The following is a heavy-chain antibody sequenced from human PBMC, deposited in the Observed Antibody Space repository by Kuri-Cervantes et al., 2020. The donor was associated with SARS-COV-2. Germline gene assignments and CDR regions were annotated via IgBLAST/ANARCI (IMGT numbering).Heavy chain of an antibody. CDR1: GFTLSSYA. J-gene: IGHJ4*02. D-gene: IGHD3-22*01. Sequence: GESLKTSCAASGFTLSSYAMHWVRQAPGKGLEWVAVISYDGSNKYYADSVKGRFTISRDNSKNTLYLQMNSLRAEDTAVYYCARDCYDSSGYYLDYWGQGTLVTVSS. V-gene: IGHV3-30-3*01. CDR3: ARDCYDSSGYYLDY. CDR2: ISYDGSNK.